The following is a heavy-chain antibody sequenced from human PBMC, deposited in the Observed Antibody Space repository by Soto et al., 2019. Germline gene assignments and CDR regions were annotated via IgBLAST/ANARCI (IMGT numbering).Heavy chain of an antibody. J-gene: IGHJ4*02. CDR2: ISGTGSNI. D-gene: IGHD6-19*01. CDR3: AKGSPSSGLYEVDF. CDR1: GFTVTSCV. V-gene: IGHV3-23*01. Sequence: EVQLLESGGGLVQPGGSLRLSCAASGFTVTSCVMAWVRRSPGKGLEWVSTISGTGSNIYYADSVKGRFTIARVSAKKNAYLPMNSLRVDDTAVYYGAKGSPSSGLYEVDFWGQGAVVTVSS.